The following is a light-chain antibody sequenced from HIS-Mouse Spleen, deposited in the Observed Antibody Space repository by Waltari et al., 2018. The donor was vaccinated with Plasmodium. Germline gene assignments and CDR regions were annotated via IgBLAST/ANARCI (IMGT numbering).Light chain of an antibody. V-gene: IGLV2-11*01. CDR1: SSEVGGYNF. CDR3: CSYAGSYTWV. J-gene: IGLJ3*02. CDR2: DVS. Sequence: QSALTQPRSVSGSPGQSVTISCTGTSSEVGGYNFGSWYQQHPGKAPKLMIYDVSKRPSGVPDRFSGSKSGNTASLTISGLQAEDEADYYCCSYAGSYTWVFGGGTKLTVL.